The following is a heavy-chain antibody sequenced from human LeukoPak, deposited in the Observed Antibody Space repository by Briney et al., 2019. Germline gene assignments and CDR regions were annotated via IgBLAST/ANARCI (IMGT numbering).Heavy chain of an antibody. CDR1: VGTFSIYA. J-gene: IGHJ6*02. CDR3: ARAYYYGSGSYYGMDV. CDR2: IIPIFGTA. Sequence: SVTVSFKSSVGTFSIYAISWVRQAPGQGREWMGGIIPIFGTANYAQKFQGRVTITADESTSTAYMELSSLRSEDTAVYYCARAYYYGSGSYYGMDVWGQGTTVTVSS. V-gene: IGHV1-69*01. D-gene: IGHD3-10*01.